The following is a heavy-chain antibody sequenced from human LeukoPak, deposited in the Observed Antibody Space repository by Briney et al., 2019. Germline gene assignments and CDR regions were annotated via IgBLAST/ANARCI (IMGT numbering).Heavy chain of an antibody. Sequence: PGGSLRLSCAASALPPSNYAMSWVRQAPGKGLEWVSSISDGGWTAYTDSVKGRFFISRETATNTLYLQMNSLRVEDTAVYYCAKATSVYSPFDYWGQGTLVTVSS. J-gene: IGHJ4*02. V-gene: IGHV3-23*01. D-gene: IGHD3-3*01. CDR1: ALPPSNYA. CDR3: AKATSVYSPFDY. CDR2: ISDGGWT.